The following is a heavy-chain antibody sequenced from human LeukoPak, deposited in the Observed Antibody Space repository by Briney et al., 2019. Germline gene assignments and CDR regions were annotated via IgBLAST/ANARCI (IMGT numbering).Heavy chain of an antibody. CDR1: GGSISSGDYY. Sequence: PSETLSLTCTVSGGSISSGDYYWSWIRQPPGKGLEWIGYIYYSGSTYYNPSLKSRLTISGDTSKNQFSLRLSSVTAADTTVYYCARGTWSSSIDYWGQGTLVTVSS. CDR3: ARGTWSSSIDY. V-gene: IGHV4-30-4*01. J-gene: IGHJ4*02. CDR2: IYYSGST. D-gene: IGHD6-6*01.